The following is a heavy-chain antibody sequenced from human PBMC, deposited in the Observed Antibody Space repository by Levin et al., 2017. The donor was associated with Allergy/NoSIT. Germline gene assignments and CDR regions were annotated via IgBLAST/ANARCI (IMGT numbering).Heavy chain of an antibody. V-gene: IGHV3-21*01. D-gene: IGHD3-10*01. J-gene: IGHJ4*02. CDR1: GFTFSTYS. Sequence: GSLRLSCAASGFTFSTYSMNWVRQAPGKGLEWVSSISSSSNYIYYADSVKGRFTISRDNAKNSLYLQMNSLRAEDTAVYYCARGVPDDYWGQGTLVTVSS. CDR3: ARGVPDDY. CDR2: ISSSSNYI.